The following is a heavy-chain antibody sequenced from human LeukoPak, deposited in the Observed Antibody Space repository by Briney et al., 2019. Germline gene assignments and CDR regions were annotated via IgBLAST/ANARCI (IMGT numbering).Heavy chain of an antibody. Sequence: PGGSLRLSCAASGFTFSSYGMHWVRQAPGKGLEWVAVIWYDGSNKYYSDSVKGRFTISRDNSKNTLYLQMNSLRPEDTAVYYCAKDGGWVAQGLFDYWGQGTLVTVSS. CDR2: IWYDGSNK. CDR3: AKDGGWVAQGLFDY. D-gene: IGHD2-15*01. V-gene: IGHV3-33*06. J-gene: IGHJ4*02. CDR1: GFTFSSYG.